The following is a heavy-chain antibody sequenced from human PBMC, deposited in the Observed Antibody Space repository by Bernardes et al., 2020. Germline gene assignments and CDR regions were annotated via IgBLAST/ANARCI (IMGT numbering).Heavy chain of an antibody. D-gene: IGHD4-4*01. CDR3: ARIHSNFVGVYHWFAP. CDR2: IKEDGSEK. V-gene: IGHV3-7*01. Sequence: GGSLRLSCAASGFTFSHSWMSWLRQTPDKGLEWVADIKEDGSEKYYLDSVKGRFTISRDNAKNSLYLQMSSLRVEDTAVYSCARIHSNFVGVYHWFAPWGQGTLVTVSS. J-gene: IGHJ5*02. CDR1: GFTFSHSW.